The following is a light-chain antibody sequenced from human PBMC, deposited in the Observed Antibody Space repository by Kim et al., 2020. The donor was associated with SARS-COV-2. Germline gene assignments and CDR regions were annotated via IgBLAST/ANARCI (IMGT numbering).Light chain of an antibody. CDR1: QSISSY. Sequence: DIQTTQSPSSLSASVGDRVTITGRASQSISSYLNCYQQKPGKNPKLLIYAASSLQSGVPSRFSGSGSGTDFTLTISSLQPEDFATYYCQQSYSAPRTFGQGTKVDIK. V-gene: IGKV1-39*01. CDR3: QQSYSAPRT. J-gene: IGKJ1*01. CDR2: AAS.